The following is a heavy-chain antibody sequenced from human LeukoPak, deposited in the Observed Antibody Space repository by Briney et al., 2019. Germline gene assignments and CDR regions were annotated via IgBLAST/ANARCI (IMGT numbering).Heavy chain of an antibody. J-gene: IGHJ4*02. CDR3: ARGRYDFWSGYRGYFDY. CDR2: INHSGST. CDR1: GGSFSGYY. D-gene: IGHD3-3*01. Sequence: PSETLSLTCAVYGGSFSGYYWSWIRQPLGKGLEWIGEINHSGSTNYNPSLKSRVTISVDTSKNQFSLKLSSVTAADTAVYYCARGRYDFWSGYRGYFDYWGQGTLVTVFS. V-gene: IGHV4-34*01.